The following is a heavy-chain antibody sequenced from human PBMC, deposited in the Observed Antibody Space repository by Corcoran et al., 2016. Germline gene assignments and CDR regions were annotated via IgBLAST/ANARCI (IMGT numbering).Heavy chain of an antibody. J-gene: IGHJ5*02. CDR3: ARGPYCSGGSCYGGWFDP. Sequence: QVQLVQSGAEVKKPGASVKVSCKASGYTFTSYDINWVRQATGQGLEWMGWMNPNSGNTGYAQKFQGRVTMTRNTSISTAYMELSSLRSEDTAVYYCARGPYCSGGSCYGGWFDPWGQGTLVTVSS. D-gene: IGHD2-15*01. CDR1: GYTFTSYD. V-gene: IGHV1-8*01. CDR2: MNPNSGNT.